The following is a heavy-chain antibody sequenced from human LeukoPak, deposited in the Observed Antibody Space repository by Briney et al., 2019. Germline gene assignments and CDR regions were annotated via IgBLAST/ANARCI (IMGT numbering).Heavy chain of an antibody. CDR3: AKSPRGSWYPIDY. V-gene: IGHV3-23*01. CDR2: SSGSGGST. CDR1: GFTFSSYA. J-gene: IGHJ4*02. Sequence: SGGSLRLSCAASGFTFSSYAMSGVRQAPGKGLAWVSASSGSGGSTYYADSVKGRFTIPRDNSKNTLYLQMNSLRAEDTAVYYCAKSPRGSWYPIDYWGQGTLVTVSS. D-gene: IGHD6-13*01.